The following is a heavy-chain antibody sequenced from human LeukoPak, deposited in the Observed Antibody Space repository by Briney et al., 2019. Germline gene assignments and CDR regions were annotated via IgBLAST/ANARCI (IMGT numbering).Heavy chain of an antibody. CDR2: TTDTGGST. V-gene: IGHV3-64D*06. Sequence: PGGSLRLSCSASGFTFSRNTMHWVRQAPGKGLEYVSGTTDTGGSTYYADSVKGRFTISRDNSKNTLYLQVSSLRVEDTAVYYCVKDSAGTYSFDYWGQGTLVTVSS. J-gene: IGHJ4*02. CDR3: VKDSAGTYSFDY. CDR1: GFTFSRNT. D-gene: IGHD3-10*01.